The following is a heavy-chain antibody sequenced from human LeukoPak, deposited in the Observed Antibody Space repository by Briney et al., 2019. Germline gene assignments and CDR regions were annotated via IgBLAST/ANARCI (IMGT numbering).Heavy chain of an antibody. CDR3: ARDNSVEDTAWWFDP. CDR2: INPSGGST. Sequence: ASVKVSCKASGYAFTAYYMHWVRQAPGQGLEWMGWINPSGGSTSYAQKFQGRVTMTRDMSTSTDYMELSSLRSEDTAVYYCARDNSVEDTAWWFDPWGQGTLVTVSS. J-gene: IGHJ5*02. CDR1: GYAFTAYY. D-gene: IGHD4-23*01. V-gene: IGHV1-46*01.